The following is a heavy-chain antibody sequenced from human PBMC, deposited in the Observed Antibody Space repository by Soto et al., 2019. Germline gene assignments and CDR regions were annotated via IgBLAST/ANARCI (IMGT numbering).Heavy chain of an antibody. CDR2: INWNSGSI. D-gene: IGHD3-16*01. Sequence: EVQLVGSGGGLVQPGRSLRLSCAASGFTFDDYAMHWVRQAPGKGLEWVSGINWNSGSIGYADSVKGRFTISRDNAKNSLYLQMNSLRTEDTALYYCAKEKGFGGVRKGMDVWGQGTTVTVSS. V-gene: IGHV3-9*01. CDR3: AKEKGFGGVRKGMDV. J-gene: IGHJ6*02. CDR1: GFTFDDYA.